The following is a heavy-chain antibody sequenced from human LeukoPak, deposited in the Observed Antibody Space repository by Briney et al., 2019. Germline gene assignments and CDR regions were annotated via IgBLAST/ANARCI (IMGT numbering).Heavy chain of an antibody. CDR3: ARASLRYFDWLPDY. CDR1: GGSISSYY. CDR2: IYYTGST. V-gene: IGHV4-59*01. D-gene: IGHD3-9*01. Sequence: SETLSLTCTVSGGSISSYYWSWIRQPPGKGLEWIGYIYYTGSTNYNPSLKSRVTTSVDTSKNQFSLKLSSVTAADTAVYYCARASLRYFDWLPDYWGQGTLVTVSS. J-gene: IGHJ4*02.